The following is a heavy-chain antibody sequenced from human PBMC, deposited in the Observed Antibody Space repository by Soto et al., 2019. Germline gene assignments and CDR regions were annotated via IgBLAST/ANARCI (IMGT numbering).Heavy chain of an antibody. CDR2: INHSGST. D-gene: IGHD6-13*01. CDR1: GGSFSGYY. CDR3: VAGYYFDY. J-gene: IGHJ4*02. Sequence: QVQLQQWGAGLLKPSETLSLSCAVYGGSFSGYYWSWIRQPPGKGLEWIGEINHSGSTKYNPSLKSRVSISVDTSKNQFSLKVTSVNVADTAVYYCVAGYYFDYWGQGTPVAVSS. V-gene: IGHV4-34*01.